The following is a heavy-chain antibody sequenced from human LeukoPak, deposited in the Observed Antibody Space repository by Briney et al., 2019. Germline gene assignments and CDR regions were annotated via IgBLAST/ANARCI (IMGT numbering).Heavy chain of an antibody. J-gene: IGHJ4*02. CDR2: FDPEDGGT. V-gene: IGHV1-24*01. CDR3: PRDIGRYYSLLDD. CDR1: GYTLTELS. Sequence: ASVKVSCKVSGYTLTELSMHWVRQAPGKGLEWMGGFDPEDGGTIYAQKFQGRVTMTEDTSTDTAYMELSSLRSEDTAVYYGPRDIGRYYSLLDDWGEGTLVTDSS. D-gene: IGHD2-15*01.